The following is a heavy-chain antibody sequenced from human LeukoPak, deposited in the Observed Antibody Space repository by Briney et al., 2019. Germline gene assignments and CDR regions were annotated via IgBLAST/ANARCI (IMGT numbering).Heavy chain of an antibody. D-gene: IGHD6-13*01. Sequence: PSETLSLTCTVSGGSISSGGFYWSWIRQHPGKGLEWIGYIYYSGSTYYNPSLKSRVTISVDTSKNQFSLKLSSVTAADTAVYYCARDSSSFLGWFDPWGQGTLVTVSS. J-gene: IGHJ5*02. CDR3: ARDSSSFLGWFDP. CDR2: IYYSGST. V-gene: IGHV4-31*03. CDR1: GGSISSGGFY.